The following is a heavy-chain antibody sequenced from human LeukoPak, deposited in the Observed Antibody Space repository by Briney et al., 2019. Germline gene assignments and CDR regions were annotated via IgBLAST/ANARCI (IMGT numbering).Heavy chain of an antibody. D-gene: IGHD3-3*01. CDR3: ARPVDFWSGYYSD. CDR2: IYYSGST. J-gene: IGHJ4*02. CDR1: GGSISSYY. Sequence: SETLSLTCTVSGGSISSYYWSWIRQPPGKGLEWIGYIYYSGSTNYNPSLKSRVTISVDTSKNQFSLKLSSVTAADTAVYYCARPVDFWSGYYSDWGQGTLVTVSS. V-gene: IGHV4-59*08.